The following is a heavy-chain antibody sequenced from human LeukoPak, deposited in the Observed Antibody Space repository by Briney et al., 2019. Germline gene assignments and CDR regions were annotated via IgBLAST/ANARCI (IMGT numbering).Heavy chain of an antibody. CDR3: ARSGGLQKFDY. Sequence: PGGSLRLSCAASEVTFRNYAVHWVRQVPGKGLQWVAVISYGGNTIHYADSVKGRFIISRDTSKNTLYLQMNSLRAEDTAVYYCARSGGLQKFDYWGQGTRVTVSS. CDR1: EVTFRNYA. D-gene: IGHD4-11*01. V-gene: IGHV3-30-3*01. J-gene: IGHJ4*02. CDR2: ISYGGNTI.